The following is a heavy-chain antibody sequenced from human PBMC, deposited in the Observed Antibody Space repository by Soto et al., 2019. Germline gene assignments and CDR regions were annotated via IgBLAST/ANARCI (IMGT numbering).Heavy chain of an antibody. J-gene: IGHJ4*02. CDR1: GVSISSGNW. D-gene: IGHD3-10*01. V-gene: IGHV4-4*02. CDR3: ARLVYDTRLNYMYFDF. Sequence: SETLSLTCAVSGVSISSGNWWTWVRQSPQRGLEYIGEIFHDGTANYYPSFERRVAISVDTSKNQFSLKLTSVTAADTAIYFCARLVYDTRLNYMYFDFWGQGTLVTVST. CDR2: IFHDGTA.